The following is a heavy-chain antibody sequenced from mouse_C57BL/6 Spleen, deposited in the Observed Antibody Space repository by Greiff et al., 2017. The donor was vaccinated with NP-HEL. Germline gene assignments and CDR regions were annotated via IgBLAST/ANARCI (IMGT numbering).Heavy chain of an antibody. J-gene: IGHJ1*03. CDR1: GYAFSSYW. Sequence: VQLQQSGAELVKPGASVKISCKASGYAFSSYWMNWVKQRPGKGLEWIGQIYPGDGDTNYNGKFKGKATLTADKSSSTAYMQLSSLTSEDSAVYFWARGNYGGSGWYFDVWGTGTTVTVSS. CDR2: IYPGDGDT. D-gene: IGHD1-1*01. V-gene: IGHV1-80*01. CDR3: ARGNYGGSGWYFDV.